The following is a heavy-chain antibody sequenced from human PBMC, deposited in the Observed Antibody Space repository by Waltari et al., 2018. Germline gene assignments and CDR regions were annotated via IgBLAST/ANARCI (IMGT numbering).Heavy chain of an antibody. J-gene: IGHJ5*02. V-gene: IGHV4-38-2*01. CDR3: ARQGASGSHGWFDP. CDR2: IYHSGST. D-gene: IGHD1-26*01. Sequence: QVQLQESGPGLVKPSENLSLTCAVPGYLISSGYYWGGIRQPPGKGLEWIGSIYHSGSTYYNPSLKSRVTISVDTSKNQFSLKLSSVTAADTAVYYCARQGASGSHGWFDPWGQGTLVTVSS. CDR1: GYLISSGYY.